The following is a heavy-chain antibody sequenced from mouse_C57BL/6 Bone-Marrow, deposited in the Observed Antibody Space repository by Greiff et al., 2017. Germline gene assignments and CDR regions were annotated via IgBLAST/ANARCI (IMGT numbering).Heavy chain of an antibody. CDR3: IAWFAY. V-gene: IGHV1-15*01. CDR2: IDPETGGT. CDR1: GYTFTDYE. J-gene: IGHJ3*01. Sequence: VKLMESGAELVRPGASVTLSCKASGYTFTDYEMHWVKQTPVHGLEWIGAIDPETGGTAYNQKFKGKAILTADKSSSTAYMDLRSLTSEDSAVYYCIAWFAYWGQGTLVTVSA.